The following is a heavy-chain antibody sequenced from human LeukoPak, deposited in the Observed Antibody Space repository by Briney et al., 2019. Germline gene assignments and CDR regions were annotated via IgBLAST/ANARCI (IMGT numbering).Heavy chain of an antibody. CDR3: ARDNRELRGFDY. V-gene: IGHV1-18*01. CDR2: ISAYNGNT. Sequence: ASVTVSCTASGYTFTSYGISWVRQAPGQGLEWMGWISAYNGNTNYAQKLQGRVTMTTDTSTSTAYMELRSLRSDDTAAYYCARDNRELRGFDYWGQGTLVTVSS. CDR1: GYTFTSYG. D-gene: IGHD1-26*01. J-gene: IGHJ4*02.